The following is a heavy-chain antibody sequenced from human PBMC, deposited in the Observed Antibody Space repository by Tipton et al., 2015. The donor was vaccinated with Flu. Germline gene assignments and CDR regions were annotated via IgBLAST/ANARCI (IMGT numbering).Heavy chain of an antibody. CDR2: IYTSGST. J-gene: IGHJ5*02. CDR1: GGSISSYY. Sequence: TLSLTCTVSGGSISSYYWSWIRQPAGKGLEWIGRIYTSGSTNYNPSLKSRVTMSVDTSKNQFSLKLSSVTAEDTAVYYCARGAIAIKGGNWFDPWGQGTLVTVSS. D-gene: IGHD2-21*01. CDR3: ARGAIAIKGGNWFDP. V-gene: IGHV4-4*07.